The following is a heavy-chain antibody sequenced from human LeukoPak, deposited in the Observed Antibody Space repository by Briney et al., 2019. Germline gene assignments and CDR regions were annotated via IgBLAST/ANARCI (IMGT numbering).Heavy chain of an antibody. CDR1: GFTFKDYA. V-gene: IGHV3-9*01. Sequence: GGSLKLSCAASGFTFKDYAMHWVRQVPGKGLEWVSSISWNSGSIGYADSVKGRFTMSRDNAKNSLYLQMHSLTAEDTAIYYCASGHCSGTGCYGGDAFDFWGQGTMVTVSS. CDR3: ASGHCSGTGCYGGDAFDF. D-gene: IGHD2-2*01. J-gene: IGHJ3*01. CDR2: ISWNSGSI.